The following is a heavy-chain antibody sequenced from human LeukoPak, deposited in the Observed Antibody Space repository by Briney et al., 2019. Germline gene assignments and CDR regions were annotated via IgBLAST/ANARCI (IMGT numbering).Heavy chain of an antibody. J-gene: IGHJ4*02. Sequence: PSETLSLTCTVSGGSISSGGYYWSWIRPHPGKGLEWIGYIYYSGSTYYNPSLKSRVTISVDTSKNQFSLKLSSVTAADTAVYYCACYGDYPWYFDYWGQGTLVTVSS. CDR1: GGSISSGGYY. CDR2: IYYSGST. D-gene: IGHD4-17*01. CDR3: ACYGDYPWYFDY. V-gene: IGHV4-31*03.